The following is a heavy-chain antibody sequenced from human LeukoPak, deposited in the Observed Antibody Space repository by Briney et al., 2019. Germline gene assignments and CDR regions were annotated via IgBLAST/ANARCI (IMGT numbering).Heavy chain of an antibody. CDR2: IDNDGSYI. J-gene: IGHJ4*02. V-gene: IGHV3-21*01. D-gene: IGHD5-12*01. CDR3: ATKYSAGWLFDY. Sequence: GGSLRLSCAASGFTFSSYTMNWVRQAPGKGLEWVSSIDNDGSYIYYADSVKGRFTLSRDNAENSVHMQMISLRAEDTAVYYCATKYSAGWLFDYWGQGTLVTVSS. CDR1: GFTFSSYT.